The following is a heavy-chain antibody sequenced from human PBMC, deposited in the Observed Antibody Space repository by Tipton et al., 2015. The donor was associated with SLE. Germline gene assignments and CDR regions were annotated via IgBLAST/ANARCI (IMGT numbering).Heavy chain of an antibody. J-gene: IGHJ4*02. CDR1: GFIFSDYS. V-gene: IGHV4-59*01. Sequence: LRLSCAASGFIFSDYSMNWVRQAPGKGLEWIGNIYDSGSSNYNPSLKSRVTISVDASKNQFSLRLTSLTAADTAVYYCARARRGTFYIHFNYWGQGTLVTVSS. CDR3: ARARRGTFYIHFNY. CDR2: IYDSGSS. D-gene: IGHD2/OR15-2a*01.